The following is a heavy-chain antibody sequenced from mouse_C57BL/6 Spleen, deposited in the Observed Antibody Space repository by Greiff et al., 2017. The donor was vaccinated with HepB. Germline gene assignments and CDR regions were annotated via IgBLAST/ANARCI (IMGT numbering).Heavy chain of an antibody. CDR1: GFTFTDYY. J-gene: IGHJ4*01. V-gene: IGHV7-3*01. Sequence: EVMLVESGGGLVQPGGSLSLSCAASGFTFTDYYMSWVRQPPGKALEWLGFIRNKANGYTTEYSASVKGRFTISRDNSQSILYLQMNALRAEDSATYYCARSHPRDGYAMDYWGQGTSVTVSS. CDR2: IRNKANGYTT. D-gene: IGHD2-3*01. CDR3: ARSHPRDGYAMDY.